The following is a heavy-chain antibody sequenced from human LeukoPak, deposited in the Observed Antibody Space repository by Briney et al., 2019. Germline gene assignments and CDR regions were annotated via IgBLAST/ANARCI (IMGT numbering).Heavy chain of an antibody. CDR1: GFTFSSYA. V-gene: IGHV3-23*01. CDR2: ISGSGGST. D-gene: IGHD2-2*01. J-gene: IGHJ6*02. Sequence: GGSLRLSCAASGFTFSSYAMSWVRQAPGKGLEWVSAISGSGGSTYYADSVKGRFTISRDNSKNTLYLQVNSLRAEDTAVYYCAKGVYCSSTSCPYYYYGMDVWGQGTTVTVSS. CDR3: AKGVYCSSTSCPYYYYGMDV.